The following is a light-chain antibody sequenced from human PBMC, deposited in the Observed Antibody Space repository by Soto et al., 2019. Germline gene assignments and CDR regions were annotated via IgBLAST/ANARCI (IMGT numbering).Light chain of an antibody. CDR2: DAS. V-gene: IGKV3-11*01. CDR3: QQRADRWT. Sequence: EIVVTQSPATLSLSPGERATLSGRASQSVSSHLAWYQQKPGQAPRLLIDDASNRATGIPARFSGSGSGTDFTPTISSLEPEDSAVYYCQQRADRWTFGQGTKVDI. J-gene: IGKJ1*01. CDR1: QSVSSH.